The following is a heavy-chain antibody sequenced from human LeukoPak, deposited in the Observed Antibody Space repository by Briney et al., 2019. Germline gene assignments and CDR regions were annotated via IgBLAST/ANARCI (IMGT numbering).Heavy chain of an antibody. CDR1: GFTFSSYG. Sequence: GGSLRLSCAASGFTFSSYGMHWVRQAPGKGLEWVAVISYDGSNKYYADSVKGRFTISRDNSKNTLYLQMNSLRAEDTAVYYCAKENYYDSSGYYSPFDYWGQGTLVTVSS. CDR2: ISYDGSNK. V-gene: IGHV3-30*18. CDR3: AKENYYDSSGYYSPFDY. J-gene: IGHJ4*02. D-gene: IGHD3-22*01.